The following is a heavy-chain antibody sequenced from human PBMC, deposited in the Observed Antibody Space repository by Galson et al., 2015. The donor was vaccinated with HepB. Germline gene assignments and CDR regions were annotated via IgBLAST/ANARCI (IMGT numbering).Heavy chain of an antibody. J-gene: IGHJ4*02. CDR2: IKQDGSEK. CDR3: GYSYGLDY. D-gene: IGHD5-18*01. Sequence: SCAASGFTFSSYWMGWVRQAPGKGLEWVANIKQDGSEKYYVDSVKGRFTISRDNAKNSLYLQMNSLRAEDTAVYYCGYSYGLDYWGQGTLVTVSS. CDR1: GFTFSSYW. V-gene: IGHV3-7*03.